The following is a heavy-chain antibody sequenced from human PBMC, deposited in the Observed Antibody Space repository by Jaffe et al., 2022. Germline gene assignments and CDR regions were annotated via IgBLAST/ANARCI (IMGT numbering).Heavy chain of an antibody. CDR1: GGSFSGYY. D-gene: IGHD3-22*01. J-gene: IGHJ6*03. Sequence: QVQLQQWGAGLLKPSETLSLTCAVYGGSFSGYYWSWIRQPPGKGLEWIGEINHSGSTNYNPSLKSRVTISVDTSKNQFSLKLSSVTAADTAVYYCARWMVVIQRGSPSYYYMDVWGKGTTVTVSS. V-gene: IGHV4-34*01. CDR2: INHSGST. CDR3: ARWMVVIQRGSPSYYYMDV.